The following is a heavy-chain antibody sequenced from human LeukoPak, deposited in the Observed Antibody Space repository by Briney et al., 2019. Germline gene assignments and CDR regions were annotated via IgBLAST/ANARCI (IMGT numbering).Heavy chain of an antibody. CDR3: AKFHSGSAAYFDY. D-gene: IGHD3-10*01. CDR1: GFTFSSYA. J-gene: IGHJ4*02. V-gene: IGHV3-23*01. CDR2: ISGSGGST. Sequence: GGSLRLSCAASGFTFSSYAMSWVRQAPGKGPEWVSAISGSGGSTYYADSVKGRFTISRDKSKNTLYLQMNSLRAEDTAVYYCAKFHSGSAAYFDYWGQGTLVTVSS.